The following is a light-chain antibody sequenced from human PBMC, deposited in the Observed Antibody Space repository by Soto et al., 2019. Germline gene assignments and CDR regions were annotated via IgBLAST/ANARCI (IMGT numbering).Light chain of an antibody. CDR2: EVS. CDR1: SSDVGGYNY. Sequence: QSALTQPASVSGSPGQSITISCTGTSSDVGGYNYVSWYPQHPGKAPKLMIYEVSNRPSGVSNRFSGSKSGNTASLTISGLQAEDEADYFCSSYGSTSTRYVFGTGTKLTVL. J-gene: IGLJ1*01. CDR3: SSYGSTSTRYV. V-gene: IGLV2-14*01.